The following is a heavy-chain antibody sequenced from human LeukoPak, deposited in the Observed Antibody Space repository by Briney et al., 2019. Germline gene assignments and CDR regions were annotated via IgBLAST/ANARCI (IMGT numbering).Heavy chain of an antibody. Sequence: PGGSLRLSCAASGFTFSSYCMHWVRQAPGKGLVWVSRVNSDGSSTNYADSVKGRFTISRDNAQNTLFLQMNSLRADDTAVYYCARGPLIGGSKSWFDPWGQGTLVTVSS. CDR2: VNSDGSST. J-gene: IGHJ5*02. CDR3: ARGPLIGGSKSWFDP. CDR1: GFTFSSYC. D-gene: IGHD7-27*01. V-gene: IGHV3-74*01.